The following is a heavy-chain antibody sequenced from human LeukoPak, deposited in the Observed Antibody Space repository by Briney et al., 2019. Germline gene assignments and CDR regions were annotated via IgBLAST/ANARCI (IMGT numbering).Heavy chain of an antibody. V-gene: IGHV3-30*18. Sequence: HPGGSLRLSCAASGFTFNSYGMHWVRQAPGKGLEWVAVISYDGSNEYFADSVKGRFTISRDNSKNTLYLHMNSLRAEDTAVFYCAKRIVGAIRGYFDYWGQGTLVTVSS. D-gene: IGHD1-26*01. CDR3: AKRIVGAIRGYFDY. J-gene: IGHJ4*02. CDR1: GFTFNSYG. CDR2: ISYDGSNE.